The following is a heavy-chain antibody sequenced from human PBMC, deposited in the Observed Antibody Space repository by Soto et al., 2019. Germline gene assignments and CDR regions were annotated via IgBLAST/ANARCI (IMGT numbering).Heavy chain of an antibody. Sequence: KTSDTLSLTCAVYAGSFSHYYWNWIRQSPGKGLEWIGKIKHSGSSNYNPSLRSRVSISVDMSKNQFSLRLTSVTAADTAVYYCARGGSSDWQVALDIWGQGTMVTVSS. CDR1: AGSFSHYY. D-gene: IGHD6-19*01. CDR3: ARGGSSDWQVALDI. CDR2: IKHSGSS. V-gene: IGHV4-34*01. J-gene: IGHJ3*02.